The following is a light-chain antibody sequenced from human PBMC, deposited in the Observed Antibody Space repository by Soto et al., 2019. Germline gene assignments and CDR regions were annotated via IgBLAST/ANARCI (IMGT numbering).Light chain of an antibody. CDR3: QQYGSSPPEVT. CDR1: QSVSSSY. Sequence: EIVLTQSPGTLSLSPGERATLSCRASQSVSSSYLAWYQQKPGQAPRLLIYGASSMATGIPDRFSGSGSGTDFTLTISRLEPEDFAVYYCQQYGSSPPEVTFGQGTRLEIK. CDR2: GAS. J-gene: IGKJ5*01. V-gene: IGKV3-20*01.